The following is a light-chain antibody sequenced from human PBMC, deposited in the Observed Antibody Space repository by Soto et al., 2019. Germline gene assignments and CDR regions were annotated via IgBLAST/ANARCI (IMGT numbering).Light chain of an antibody. J-gene: IGKJ1*01. CDR3: QHYGDSSWT. CDR1: QSVSIN. CDR2: GAS. V-gene: IGKV3-15*01. Sequence: ERVMTQSPATLSVSPGERATLSCRASQSVSINLAWYQHKPGQAPRLLIYGASTRATGIPARFSGSGSGTEFTLTISSLQSEDFAVYFCQHYGDSSWTFGQGSRVEIK.